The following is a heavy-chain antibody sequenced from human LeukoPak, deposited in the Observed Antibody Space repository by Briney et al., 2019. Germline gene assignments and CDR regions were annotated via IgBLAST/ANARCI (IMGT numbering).Heavy chain of an antibody. J-gene: IGHJ5*02. CDR3: ARGIDYYGSGRNWFDP. Sequence: SQTLSLTCVISGDSVSSNSAAWNWIRQSPSRGLEWLGRTYYRCKWYNDYAVSVKSRITINPDTSKNQFSLQLNSVTPEDTAVYYCARGIDYYGSGRNWFDPWGQGTLVTVSS. D-gene: IGHD3-10*01. CDR1: GDSVSSNSAA. V-gene: IGHV6-1*01. CDR2: TYYRCKWYN.